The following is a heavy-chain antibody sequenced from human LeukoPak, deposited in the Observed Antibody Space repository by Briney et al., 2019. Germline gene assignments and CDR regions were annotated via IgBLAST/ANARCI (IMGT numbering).Heavy chain of an antibody. Sequence: EASVKVSCKASGYTFTGYYMHWVRQAPGQGLEWMGWINPNSGGTNYAQKFQGRVTMTRDTSISTAYMELSKLRSDDTAVYYCARDRSDIGIWFDPWGQGTLVTVSS. CDR2: INPNSGGT. CDR3: ARDRSDIGIWFDP. J-gene: IGHJ5*02. V-gene: IGHV1-2*02. D-gene: IGHD5-12*01. CDR1: GYTFTGYY.